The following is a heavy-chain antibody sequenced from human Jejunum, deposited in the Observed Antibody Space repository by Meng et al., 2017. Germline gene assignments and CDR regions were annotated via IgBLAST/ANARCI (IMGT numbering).Heavy chain of an antibody. D-gene: IGHD3/OR15-3a*01. Sequence: EVQWVESGGDLVQPGGSLRLSCAASGFTFSGYYMHWVRQSPGKGLVWVSRINSDGSITKYADSVRGRFIISRDNAKNTVYLQMNRLRAEDTAVYYCARAGYDFWTGYSDYWGEGTLVTVSS. J-gene: IGHJ4*02. CDR1: GFTFSGYY. CDR3: ARAGYDFWTGYSDY. V-gene: IGHV3-74*03. CDR2: INSDGSIT.